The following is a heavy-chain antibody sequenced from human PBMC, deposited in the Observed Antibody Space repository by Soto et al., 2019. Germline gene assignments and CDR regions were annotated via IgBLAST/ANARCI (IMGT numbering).Heavy chain of an antibody. CDR2: ISTYNGKT. V-gene: IGHV1-18*01. Sequence: QVQLLQSGAEVKKPGASVKVSCKTSGYTFSTYPISWVRQAPGQGLEWVGWISTYNGKTNYGQKFQGRVTITTDTSTSTAYMDLRNLRSDDTAVYYCARDRVEAALGTFDQWGQGTLVTVSS. J-gene: IGHJ4*02. D-gene: IGHD6-13*01. CDR3: ARDRVEAALGTFDQ. CDR1: GYTFSTYP.